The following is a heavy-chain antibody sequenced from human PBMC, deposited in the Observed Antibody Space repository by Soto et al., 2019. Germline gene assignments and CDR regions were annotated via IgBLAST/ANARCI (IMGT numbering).Heavy chain of an antibody. Sequence: GGSLRLSCAASGFTFSSYAMSWVRQAPGKGLEWVSAISGSGGSTYYADSVKGRFTISRDNSKNTLYLQMNSLRAEDTAVYYCAKDRAPGYNYGYSDYWGQGTLVTVSS. V-gene: IGHV3-23*01. D-gene: IGHD5-18*01. CDR3: AKDRAPGYNYGYSDY. CDR2: ISGSGGST. CDR1: GFTFSSYA. J-gene: IGHJ4*02.